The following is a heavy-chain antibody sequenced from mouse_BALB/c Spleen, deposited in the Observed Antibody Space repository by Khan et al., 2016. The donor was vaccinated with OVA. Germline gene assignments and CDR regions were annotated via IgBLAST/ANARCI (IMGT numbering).Heavy chain of an antibody. Sequence: EVQLQESGPELVEPGASVKMSCKASGYTFTNYVMHWVKQKPGQGLEWIGYINPYNADTTYNEKFKGKATLTADKSSTTAYMQLSSLTSEDSAVYYCARDASSCDYSFPYWRQGTLVTVSA. CDR2: INPYNADT. D-gene: IGHD2-13*01. CDR1: GYTFTNYV. CDR3: ARDASSCDYSFPY. J-gene: IGHJ3*01. V-gene: IGHV1S136*01.